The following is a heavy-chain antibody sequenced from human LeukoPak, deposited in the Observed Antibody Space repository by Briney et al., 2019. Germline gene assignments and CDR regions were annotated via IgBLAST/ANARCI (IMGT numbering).Heavy chain of an antibody. Sequence: GGSLRLSCAASGFTFSSYAMSWVRQAPGKGLEWVSAISGSGGSTYYADSVKGRFTISRDNSKNTLYLQMDSLRAEDTAVYYCAKLMYDYGDLRNWFDPWGQGTLVTVSS. CDR3: AKLMYDYGDLRNWFDP. J-gene: IGHJ5*02. D-gene: IGHD4-17*01. CDR1: GFTFSSYA. V-gene: IGHV3-23*01. CDR2: ISGSGGST.